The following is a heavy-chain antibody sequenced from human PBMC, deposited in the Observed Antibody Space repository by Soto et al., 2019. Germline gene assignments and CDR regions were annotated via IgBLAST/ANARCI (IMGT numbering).Heavy chain of an antibody. CDR1: GFSFSSYG. J-gene: IGHJ6*02. D-gene: IGHD3-16*01. Sequence: QVQLVESGGGVVQPGRSLRLSCAASGFSFSSYGMHWVRQAPDKGLEWVANIWYDGRNKYYADSVKGRFTIPRDNSKNTFYLQMNSLRAEDTAVYYCARGGKNSYGMDVWGQGTTVTVSS. CDR3: ARGGKNSYGMDV. CDR2: IWYDGRNK. V-gene: IGHV3-33*01.